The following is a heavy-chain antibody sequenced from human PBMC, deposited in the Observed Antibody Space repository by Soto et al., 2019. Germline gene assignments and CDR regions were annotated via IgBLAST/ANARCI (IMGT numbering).Heavy chain of an antibody. CDR2: INPSGGST. Sequence: QVQLVQSGAEVKKPGASVKVSCKASGYTFTSYYMHWVRQAPGQGLEWMGIINPSGGSTSYAQKCKGRVPMTRDTSTSTVYMERSSLRSEDTAVYYCARVYPSDTRYGYVGNNWFDPWGQGALVTVSS. D-gene: IGHD5-18*01. V-gene: IGHV1-46*03. J-gene: IGHJ5*02. CDR1: GYTFTSYY. CDR3: ARVYPSDTRYGYVGNNWFDP.